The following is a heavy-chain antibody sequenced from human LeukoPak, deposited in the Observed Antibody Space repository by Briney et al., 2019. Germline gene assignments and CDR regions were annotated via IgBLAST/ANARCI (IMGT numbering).Heavy chain of an antibody. D-gene: IGHD3-22*01. Sequence: PGGSLRLSCAASGFIFSSYAMSWVRQAPGKGLEWVSYISGSSATVHYADSVKGRFTVSRDNAKNSLYLQMKSLRVEDTAVYYCARIDSRGDLSFDSWGQGTLVTVS. J-gene: IGHJ4*02. V-gene: IGHV3-48*01. CDR1: GFIFSSYA. CDR2: ISGSSATV. CDR3: ARIDSRGDLSFDS.